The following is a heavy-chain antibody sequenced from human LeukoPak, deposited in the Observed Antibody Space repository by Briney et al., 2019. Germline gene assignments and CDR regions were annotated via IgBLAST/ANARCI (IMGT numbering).Heavy chain of an antibody. V-gene: IGHV5-51*01. Sequence: GESLKISFKGSGYSFTSDWIGWVRQMPGKGLEWMGMIYPGDSDTRYSPSLQGQVTISADKSISTAYLQWSSLKASDTAMYYCARGDFSKGVFDVWGQGTMVTVSS. CDR2: IYPGDSDT. CDR1: GYSFTSDW. D-gene: IGHD4-11*01. CDR3: ARGDFSKGVFDV. J-gene: IGHJ3*01.